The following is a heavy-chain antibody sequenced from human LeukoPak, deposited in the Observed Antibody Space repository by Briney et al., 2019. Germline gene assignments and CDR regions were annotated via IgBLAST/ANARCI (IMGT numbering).Heavy chain of an antibody. Sequence: ASVKVSCKASGYTFTGYYMHWVQQAPGQGLEWMGWINPNSGGTNYAQKFQGRVTMTRDTSISTAYMELSRLRSDDTAVYYCARETAAEPPFDPWGQGTLVTVSS. CDR3: ARETAAEPPFDP. CDR2: INPNSGGT. D-gene: IGHD6-13*01. V-gene: IGHV1-2*02. J-gene: IGHJ5*02. CDR1: GYTFTGYY.